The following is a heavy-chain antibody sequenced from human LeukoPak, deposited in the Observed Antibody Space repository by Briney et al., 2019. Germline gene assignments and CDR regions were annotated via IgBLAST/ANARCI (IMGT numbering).Heavy chain of an antibody. CDR2: INHSGST. Sequence: PSETLSLTCAVYGGSFSGYYWSWIRQPPGKGLEWIGEINHSGSTNYNPSLKSRVTISVDTSKNQFSLKLSSVTAVDTAVYYCARGVWPVDYWGQGTLVTVSS. V-gene: IGHV4-34*01. D-gene: IGHD2-8*01. CDR3: ARGVWPVDY. CDR1: GGSFSGYY. J-gene: IGHJ4*02.